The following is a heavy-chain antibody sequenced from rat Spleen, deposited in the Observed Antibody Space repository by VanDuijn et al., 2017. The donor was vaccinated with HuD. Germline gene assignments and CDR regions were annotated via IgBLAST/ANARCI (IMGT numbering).Heavy chain of an antibody. Sequence: QVQLKESGPGLVQPSQTLSLTCTVSGFSLTSYHVSWVRQPPGKGLEWMGVIWSGGSTAYNSALKSRLSISRDTSKNQVFLKMNSLQTDDTGTYYCTRDLGYWGQGVMVTVSS. D-gene: IGHD5-1*01. J-gene: IGHJ2*01. CDR2: IWSGGST. V-gene: IGHV2-43*01. CDR1: GFSLTSYH. CDR3: TRDLGY.